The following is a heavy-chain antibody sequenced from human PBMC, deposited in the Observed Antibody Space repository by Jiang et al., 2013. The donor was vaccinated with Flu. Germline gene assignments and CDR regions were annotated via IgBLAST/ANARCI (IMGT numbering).Heavy chain of an antibody. CDR2: IIPIFGTA. J-gene: IGHJ4*02. D-gene: IGHD3-3*01. V-gene: IGHV1-69*01. CDR1: GGTFSSYA. Sequence: SGAEVKKPGSSVKVSCKASGGTFSSYAISWVRQAPGQGLEWMGGIIPIFGTANYAQKFQGRVTITADESTSTAYMELSSLRSEDTAVYYCARSLYYDFWSGYWHFDYWGQGTLVTVSS. CDR3: ARSLYYDFWSGYWHFDY.